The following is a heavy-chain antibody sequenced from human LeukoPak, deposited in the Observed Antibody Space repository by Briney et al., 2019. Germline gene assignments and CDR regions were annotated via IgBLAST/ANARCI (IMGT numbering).Heavy chain of an antibody. CDR2: MNTNTGDT. CDR3: ARSQPGGLPGTPPSGLDV. D-gene: IGHD1-14*01. V-gene: IGHV1-8*01. CDR1: GYTFTSCD. Sequence: GASVKASCKASGYTFTSCDINWVRQATGQGLEWMGWMNTNTGDTGYAQKFQGRVTMTRNTFISTAYMELSSLRSEDTALYYCARSQPGGLPGTPPSGLDVWGKGTTVTVSS. J-gene: IGHJ6*04.